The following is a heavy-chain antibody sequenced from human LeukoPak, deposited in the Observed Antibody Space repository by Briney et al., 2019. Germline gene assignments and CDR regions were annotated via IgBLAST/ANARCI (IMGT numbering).Heavy chain of an antibody. CDR1: GFTFSSYA. J-gene: IGHJ6*02. V-gene: IGHV3-30-3*01. CDR3: ASDIQLWSMVYYYGMDV. D-gene: IGHD5-18*01. Sequence: GGSLRLSCAASGFTFSSYAMHWVRQAPGKGLEWVAVISYDGSNKYYADSVKGRFTISRDNSKNTLYLQMNSLRAEDTAVYYCASDIQLWSMVYYYGMDVWGQGTTVTVSS. CDR2: ISYDGSNK.